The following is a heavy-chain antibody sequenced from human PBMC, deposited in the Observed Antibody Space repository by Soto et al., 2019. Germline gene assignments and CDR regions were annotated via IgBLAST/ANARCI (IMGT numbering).Heavy chain of an antibody. CDR3: ARVMKGYSSGWHRNYFDY. CDR1: GYTFTSYY. V-gene: IGHV1-46*01. J-gene: IGHJ4*02. Sequence: ASVKVSCKASGYTFTSYYMHWVRQAPGQGLEWMGIINPSGGSTSYAQKFQGRVTMTRDTSTSTVYMELSSLRSEDTAVYYCARVMKGYSSGWHRNYFDYWGQGTLVTVSP. CDR2: INPSGGST. D-gene: IGHD6-19*01.